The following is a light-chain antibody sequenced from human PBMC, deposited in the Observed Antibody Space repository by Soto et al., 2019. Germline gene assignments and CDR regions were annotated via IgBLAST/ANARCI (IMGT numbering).Light chain of an antibody. Sequence: QSVLTQPPSASGTPGQRVTISCSGSSSNIGSNTVNWYQQLPGTAPKLLIYSNNHRPSGVRDRFSGSKSGTSASLAISGLQSEDEDDYYCAAWYDSLNGYVFGTGTKVTVL. V-gene: IGLV1-44*01. CDR3: AAWYDSLNGYV. CDR2: SNN. CDR1: SSNIGSNT. J-gene: IGLJ1*01.